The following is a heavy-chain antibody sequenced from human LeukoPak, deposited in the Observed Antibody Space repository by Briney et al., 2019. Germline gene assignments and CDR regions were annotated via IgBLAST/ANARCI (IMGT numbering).Heavy chain of an antibody. CDR1: GFTFSSYA. V-gene: IGHV3-23*01. Sequence: GGSLRLSCAASGFTFSSYAMSWVRQAPGKGLEWVSAISGSGGSTYYADSVKGRFTISRDNSKNTLYLQMNSLRAEDTAVYYCAKGDYCSGGSCYVSKEWFDPWAREPWSPSPQ. J-gene: IGHJ5*02. D-gene: IGHD2-15*01. CDR2: ISGSGGST. CDR3: AKGDYCSGGSCYVSKEWFDP.